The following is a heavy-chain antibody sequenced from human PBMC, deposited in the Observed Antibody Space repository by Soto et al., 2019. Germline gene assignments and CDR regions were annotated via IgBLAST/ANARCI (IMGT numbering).Heavy chain of an antibody. J-gene: IGHJ1*01. Sequence: SGPTLVNPTQTLTLTCTFSGFSLSTSGVGVGWIRQPPGKALEWLALIYWNDDKRYSPSLKSRLTITKDTSKNQVVLTMTNMDPVDTATYYCAHIAIWDCGGDCYSEYFQHWGQGTLVTVSS. D-gene: IGHD2-21*02. CDR1: GFSLSTSGVG. V-gene: IGHV2-5*01. CDR3: AHIAIWDCGGDCYSEYFQH. CDR2: IYWNDDK.